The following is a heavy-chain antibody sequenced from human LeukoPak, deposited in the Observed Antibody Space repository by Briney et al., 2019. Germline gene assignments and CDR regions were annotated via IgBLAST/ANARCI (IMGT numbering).Heavy chain of an antibody. CDR1: GASVSNSY. CDR3: ARDVVGAPDDF. V-gene: IGHV4-4*07. Sequence: PSETLSLTCSVSGASVSNSYWSWIRQPAGKGLEWIGRIYVYGATSHNPSLKSRVTMSVDTSKSQFSLKPTSVTAADTAVYYCARDVVGAPDDFWGRGILVTVSS. J-gene: IGHJ4*02. D-gene: IGHD2-15*01. CDR2: IYVYGAT.